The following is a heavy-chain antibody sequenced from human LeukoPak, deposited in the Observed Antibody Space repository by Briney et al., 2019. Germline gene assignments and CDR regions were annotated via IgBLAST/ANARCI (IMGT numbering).Heavy chain of an antibody. D-gene: IGHD3-10*01. CDR1: GFTFSNAW. Sequence: GGSLRLSCAASGFTFSNAWMNWVRQAPGKGLEWVGRIRSKTDGGTTDYAAPVKGRFTISRDDSKNTLYLQMNSLKTEDTAVYYCTTTGGVSVPYHYYGMDVWGQGTTVTVSS. CDR2: IRSKTDGGTT. V-gene: IGHV3-15*01. CDR3: TTTGGVSVPYHYYGMDV. J-gene: IGHJ6*02.